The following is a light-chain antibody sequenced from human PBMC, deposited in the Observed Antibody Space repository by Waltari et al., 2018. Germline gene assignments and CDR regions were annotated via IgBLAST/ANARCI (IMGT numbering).Light chain of an antibody. Sequence: QSALTQPASVSGSPGQSITISCTGTDSDVGAYNYVSWYQQHPGKAPERMIYEVTNRPPGVSNRCAGSKSGDTASLTISGLQAEDEADYYCSSYTSGSLWVFGGGTKLTVL. CDR1: DSDVGAYNY. V-gene: IGLV2-14*01. CDR2: EVT. J-gene: IGLJ3*02. CDR3: SSYTSGSLWV.